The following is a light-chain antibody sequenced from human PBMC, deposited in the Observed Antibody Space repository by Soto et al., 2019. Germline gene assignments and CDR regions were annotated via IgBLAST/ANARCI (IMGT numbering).Light chain of an antibody. CDR1: SSNIGSNS. CDR2: SDS. Sequence: QSELTQPPSTSGTPGQSVTISCSGGSSNIGSNSLSWYQQFPGSAPKLIIFSDSHRPSGVPDRFSGSKSGTSASLAIRGLQPEDEAYYHCASWDDSLTGRAVFGGGTQLTVL. CDR3: ASWDDSLTGRAV. J-gene: IGLJ7*01. V-gene: IGLV1-44*01.